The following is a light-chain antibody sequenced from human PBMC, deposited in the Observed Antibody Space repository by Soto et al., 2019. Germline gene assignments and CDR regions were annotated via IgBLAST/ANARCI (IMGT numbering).Light chain of an antibody. V-gene: IGKV3-15*01. CDR2: GAS. CDR3: QQYNNWPLT. CDR1: QSVSGD. Sequence: EIVMTQSPATLSVSLGERVTLSCRASQSVSGDLAWYHQRPGQAPRLLVSGASTRATAIPARFSGSGSGTEFTLTISSLQSEDFGVYYCQQYNNWPLTFGGGTKVEIK. J-gene: IGKJ4*01.